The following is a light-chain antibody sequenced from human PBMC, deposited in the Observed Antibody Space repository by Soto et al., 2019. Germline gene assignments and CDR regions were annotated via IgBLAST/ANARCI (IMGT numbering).Light chain of an antibody. V-gene: IGLV2-14*01. CDR2: EVS. Sequence: QSVMTQPASVSGSPGQSITISCTGTSRDVGGYNYVSWHQQHPGKAPKVIITEVSNRPSGVSNRFSGSKSGNTASLTSSGLQAEDEADYYCSSYVNYNTVVIFGGVTKLTVL. J-gene: IGLJ2*01. CDR3: SSYVNYNTVVI. CDR1: SRDVGGYNY.